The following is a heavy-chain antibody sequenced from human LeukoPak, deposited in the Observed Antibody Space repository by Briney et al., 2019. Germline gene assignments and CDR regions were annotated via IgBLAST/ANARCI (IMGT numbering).Heavy chain of an antibody. CDR1: GFTFTSYG. Sequence: AGRSLRLSCAASGFTFTSYGMHWVRQAPGKGLEWVAVLWYDGSNKFYADSVKGRFTISRDNSKNTPYLQMNSLKTEDTAVYYCTRVMHGMDVWGQGTTVTVSS. J-gene: IGHJ6*02. V-gene: IGHV3-33*01. CDR2: LWYDGSNK. CDR3: TRVMHGMDV.